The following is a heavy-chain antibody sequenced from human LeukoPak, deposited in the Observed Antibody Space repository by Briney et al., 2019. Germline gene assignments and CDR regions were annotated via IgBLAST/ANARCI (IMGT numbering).Heavy chain of an antibody. J-gene: IGHJ3*01. V-gene: IGHV3-21*01. Sequence: GGSLRLSCVGSGFSFSSYGMNWVRQTPGKGLEWVSSISIDSDNIYYADSVKGRFTISRDNAKNTLYLQMNSLRAEDTALYFCARDRDMDVWGQGTMVTVSS. CDR3: ARDRDMDV. D-gene: IGHD3-10*01. CDR2: ISIDSDNI. CDR1: GFSFSSYG.